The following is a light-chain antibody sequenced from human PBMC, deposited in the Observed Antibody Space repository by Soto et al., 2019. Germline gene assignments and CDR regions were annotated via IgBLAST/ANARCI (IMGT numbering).Light chain of an antibody. CDR2: GAS. Sequence: EIVLTQSPGTLSSSPGERATLFCRASQSVSSTYLAWYQQKPGQAPRLLIYGASSRATGIPARFSGSGSGTDLTLTLGGLQSEDFVVYYCQQYTNWPPWTFGQGPRWKSN. V-gene: IGKV3-15*01. J-gene: IGKJ1*01. CDR3: QQYTNWPPWT. CDR1: QSVSSTY.